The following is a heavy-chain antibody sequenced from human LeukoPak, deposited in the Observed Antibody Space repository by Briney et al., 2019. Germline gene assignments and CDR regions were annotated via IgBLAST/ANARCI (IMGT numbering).Heavy chain of an antibody. CDR3: ARDYYYDSSGTDDAFDI. CDR1: GGSISSYY. Sequence: SETLSLTCTVSGGSISSYYWSWIRQPAGKGLEWIGRIYTSGSTNYNPSLKSRVTMSVDTSKNQFSLKLSSVTAADTAVYYCARDYYYDSSGTDDAFDIWGQGTMVTVSS. J-gene: IGHJ3*02. V-gene: IGHV4-4*07. D-gene: IGHD3-22*01. CDR2: IYTSGST.